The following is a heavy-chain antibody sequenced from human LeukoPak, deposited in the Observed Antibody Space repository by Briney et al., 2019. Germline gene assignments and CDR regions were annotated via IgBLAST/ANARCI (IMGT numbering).Heavy chain of an antibody. CDR2: IYHSGST. CDR3: ARLSSLANIAARGRTWLDP. D-gene: IGHD6-6*01. V-gene: IGHV4-38-2*02. Sequence: SETLSLTCTVSGYSISSGYYWGWIRQPPGKGLEWIGSIYHSGSTYYNPSLKSRVTISVDTSKNQFSLKLSSVTAADTAVYYCARLSSLANIAARGRTWLDPWGQGSLVTVSS. J-gene: IGHJ5*02. CDR1: GYSISSGYY.